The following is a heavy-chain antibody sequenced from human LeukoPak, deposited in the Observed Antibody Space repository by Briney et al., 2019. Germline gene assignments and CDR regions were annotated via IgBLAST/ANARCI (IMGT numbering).Heavy chain of an antibody. J-gene: IGHJ6*02. CDR3: ARAEVLLSYGHNKHCLDV. CDR1: GYTLTSYY. V-gene: IGHV1-46*01. Sequence: GASVKVSCKASGYTLTSYYMHWVRQAPGQGLEWMGIINPNTGSTDYAQKFQGRVTMTRDTSTSTLYMELSSLRSEDTAVYYCARAEVLLSYGHNKHCLDVWGQGTTVTVSS. CDR2: INPNTGST. D-gene: IGHD3-10*01.